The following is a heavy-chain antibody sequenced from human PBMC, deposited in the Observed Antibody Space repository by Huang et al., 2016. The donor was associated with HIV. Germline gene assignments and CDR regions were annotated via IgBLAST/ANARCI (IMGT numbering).Heavy chain of an antibody. V-gene: IGHV1-18*01. J-gene: IGHJ4*02. D-gene: IGHD3-16*01. CDR1: GYTFTSYG. CDR3: ARDTYDYVWGDFDY. Sequence: QVQLVQSGAEVKKPGASVKVSCKASGYTFTSYGISWVRQAPGQGLEWMGWIRAYKGNTNYAQKLQGRVTMTTDTSTSTAYMELRGLRSDDTAVYYCARDTYDYVWGDFDYWGQGTLVTVSS. CDR2: IRAYKGNT.